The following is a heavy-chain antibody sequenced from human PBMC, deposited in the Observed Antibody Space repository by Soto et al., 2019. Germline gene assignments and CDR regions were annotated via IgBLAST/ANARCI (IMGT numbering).Heavy chain of an antibody. D-gene: IGHD3-16*02. V-gene: IGHV4-31*03. CDR2: IYHTGST. CDR1: GVVLGSDAYY. Sequence: SSETLSLTCTVSGVVLGSDAYYWSWIRQHPGKGLEWIGNIYHTGSTYYNPSLKSRVVISLDTSQNQFFLRLSSVTAADTAVYFCARYRFSGKRGSKFDYWGQGSLVTVSS. CDR3: ARYRFSGKRGSKFDY. J-gene: IGHJ4*02.